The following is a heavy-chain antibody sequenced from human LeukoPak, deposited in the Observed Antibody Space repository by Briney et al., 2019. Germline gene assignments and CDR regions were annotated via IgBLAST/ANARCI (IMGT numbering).Heavy chain of an antibody. CDR3: ARLTSGYYYYYTDV. D-gene: IGHD6-19*01. Sequence: GGSLRLSCAASGFTFSSYSMNWVRQAPGKGLEWVSSISSSSSYIYYADSVKGRFTISRDNAKNSLYLQMNSLRAEDTAVYYCARLTSGYYYYYTDVWGKGTTVTVSS. J-gene: IGHJ6*03. CDR2: ISSSSSYI. CDR1: GFTFSSYS. V-gene: IGHV3-21*01.